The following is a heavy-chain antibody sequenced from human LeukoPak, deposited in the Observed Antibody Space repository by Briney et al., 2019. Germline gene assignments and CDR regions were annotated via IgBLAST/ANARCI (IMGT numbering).Heavy chain of an antibody. CDR2: ISGSGGST. D-gene: IGHD5-18*01. CDR3: ARDLAYSRLDY. V-gene: IGHV3-23*01. Sequence: GGSLRLSCAASGFTFSSYAMSWVRQAPGKGLEWVSAISGSGGSTYYADSVKGRFTISRDNAENSLYLQMNSLRVEDTAFYYCARDLAYSRLDYWGQGMLVTVSS. J-gene: IGHJ4*02. CDR1: GFTFSSYA.